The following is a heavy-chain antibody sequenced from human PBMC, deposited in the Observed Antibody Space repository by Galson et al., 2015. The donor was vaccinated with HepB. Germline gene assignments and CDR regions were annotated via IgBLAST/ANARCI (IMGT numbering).Heavy chain of an antibody. J-gene: IGHJ6*02. CDR3: VIDRNWNDGGYYYHGMDV. V-gene: IGHV3-21*01. Sequence: SLRLSCAASGFTFSRYSMNWVRQAPGKGLEWVSSVSISSRKIYYADSVKGRFIISRDNAKNSLYLQMNSLRAEDTAVYYCVIDRNWNDGGYYYHGMDVWGQATTVTVSS. CDR2: VSISSRKI. CDR1: GFTFSRYS. D-gene: IGHD1-1*01.